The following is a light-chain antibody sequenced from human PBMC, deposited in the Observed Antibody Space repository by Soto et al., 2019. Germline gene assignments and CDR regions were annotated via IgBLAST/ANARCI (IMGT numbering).Light chain of an antibody. J-gene: IGLJ2*01. Sequence: QSVLTQPPSASGTPGQRVTISCSGSSSNIGSNTVNWYQQLPGTAPKLLLYSNNQRPSGVPDRFSGSKSGTSASLAISGLQSEDEDDYYCAAWDDSLNGPDVVFGGGTQLTVL. V-gene: IGLV1-44*01. CDR1: SSNIGSNT. CDR3: AAWDDSLNGPDVV. CDR2: SNN.